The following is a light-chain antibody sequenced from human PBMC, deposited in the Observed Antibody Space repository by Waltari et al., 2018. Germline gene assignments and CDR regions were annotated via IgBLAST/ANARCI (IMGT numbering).Light chain of an antibody. J-gene: IGLJ3*02. CDR1: SSNIGSNT. CDR3: AEWDDSLNGGV. V-gene: IGLV1-44*01. Sequence: QSVLTQPPSASGTPGQRVAIPCSGSSSNIGSNTVNWYQQLPGTAPKLLIYSNNQRPSGVPDRFSGSKSGTSASLAISGLQSEDEADYYGAEWDDSLNGGVFGGGTKLTVL. CDR2: SNN.